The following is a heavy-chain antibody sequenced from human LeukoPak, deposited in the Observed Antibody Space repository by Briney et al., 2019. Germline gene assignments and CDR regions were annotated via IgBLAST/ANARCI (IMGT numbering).Heavy chain of an antibody. CDR3: ARVVASSGLYYFDY. CDR1: GGSISSYY. J-gene: IGHJ4*02. V-gene: IGHV4-59*01. Sequence: SETLSLTCTVSGGSISSYYWGWIRQPPGKGLEWIGYIYYSGSTNYNPSLKSRVTISVDTSKNQFSLKLSSVTAADTAVYYCARVVASSGLYYFDYWGQGTLVTVSS. D-gene: IGHD3-22*01. CDR2: IYYSGST.